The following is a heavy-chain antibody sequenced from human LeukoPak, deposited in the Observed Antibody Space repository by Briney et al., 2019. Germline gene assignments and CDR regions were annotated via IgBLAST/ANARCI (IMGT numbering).Heavy chain of an antibody. CDR2: IWYDGSNQ. J-gene: IGHJ6*02. D-gene: IGHD3-16*01. CDR1: GLTFRNYG. V-gene: IGHV3-33*01. CDR3: ATSWGPDTSAFRWGRDGMDV. Sequence: GGSLRLSCAASGLTFRNYGMHWVRQAPGKGLEWVAVIWYDGSNQYYVDSVKGRFTVSRDNAKNTLYLQMNSLRAEDTAVYYCATSWGPDTSAFRWGRDGMDVWGQGTTVIVS.